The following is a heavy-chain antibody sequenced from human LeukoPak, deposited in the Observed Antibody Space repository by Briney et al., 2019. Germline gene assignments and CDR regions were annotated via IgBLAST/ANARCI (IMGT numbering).Heavy chain of an antibody. D-gene: IGHD6-13*01. J-gene: IGHJ4*02. Sequence: GASVKVSCKASGYTFTSYDINWVRQATGQGLEWMGWMNPNSGNTGYAQKFQGRVAMTRNISITTAHLEISSLRSEDTAVYFCARGLENSWYTTGALAAFWGQGTLVTVSS. CDR3: ARGLENSWYTTGALAAF. V-gene: IGHV1-8*02. CDR2: MNPNSGNT. CDR1: GYTFTSYD.